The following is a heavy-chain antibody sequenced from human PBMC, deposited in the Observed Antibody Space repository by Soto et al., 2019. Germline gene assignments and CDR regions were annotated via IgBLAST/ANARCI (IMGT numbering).Heavy chain of an antibody. CDR1: GFTFSSYG. D-gene: IGHD6-13*01. Sequence: GGSLRLSCAASGFTFSSYGMHWVRQAPGKGLEWVAVISYDGSNKYYADSVKGRFTISRDNSKNTLYLQMNSLRAEDTAVYYCTKGVNLNSVYSSSWYWGYFQHWGQGTLVTVSS. CDR3: TKGVNLNSVYSSSWYWGYFQH. V-gene: IGHV3-30*18. J-gene: IGHJ1*01. CDR2: ISYDGSNK.